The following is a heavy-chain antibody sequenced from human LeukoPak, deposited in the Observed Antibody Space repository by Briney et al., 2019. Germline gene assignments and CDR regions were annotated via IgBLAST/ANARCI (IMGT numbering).Heavy chain of an antibody. Sequence: ASVKLSCKASGYTFTSYFMHWVRQAPGQGLEWMGIINPSGGSTSYAQKFQGRVTMTRDTSTSKVYMELSSLRSEDTAVYYCGGGPKAGGAHHDMEVWGRGTTVTVSS. CDR2: INPSGGST. J-gene: IGHJ6*02. V-gene: IGHV1-46*01. CDR1: GYTFTSYF. D-gene: IGHD4/OR15-4a*01. CDR3: GGGPKAGGAHHDMEV.